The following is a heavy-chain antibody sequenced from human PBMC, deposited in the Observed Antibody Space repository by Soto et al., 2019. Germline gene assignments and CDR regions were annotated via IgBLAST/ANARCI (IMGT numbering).Heavy chain of an antibody. D-gene: IGHD3-10*02. CDR3: ARSPLSYDYVRQTWREVGDSFDV. V-gene: IGHV4-34*12. Sequence: PSETLSLTCAIYNSSLGAFHWTWIRQPPGKGLEWIGELIHGGSTNYNPSLKSRVTFSLDTSKSQFSLHVMSVTAADTVVYYCARSPLSYDYVRQTWREVGDSFDVWGRGTSVTVSS. CDR1: NSSLGAFH. J-gene: IGHJ3*01. CDR2: LIHGGST.